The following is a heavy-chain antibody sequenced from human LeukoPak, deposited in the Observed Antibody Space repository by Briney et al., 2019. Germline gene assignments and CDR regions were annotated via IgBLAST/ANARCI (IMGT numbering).Heavy chain of an antibody. Sequence: PGESLKISCKGSGYIFTTYWIGWVRQMPGKGLEWMAIIYPGDSNVRYSPSFQGQVTISADKSISTAYLQWSSLKASDTAMYYCARHAPYNWNDPDFGWFDPWGQGTLVTVSS. V-gene: IGHV5-51*01. CDR3: ARHAPYNWNDPDFGWFDP. J-gene: IGHJ5*02. CDR2: IYPGDSNV. D-gene: IGHD1-20*01. CDR1: GYIFTTYW.